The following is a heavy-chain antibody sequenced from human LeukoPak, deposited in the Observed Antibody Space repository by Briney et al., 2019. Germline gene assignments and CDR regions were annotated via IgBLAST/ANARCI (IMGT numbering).Heavy chain of an antibody. Sequence: GGSLRLSCRASGFTFSDFDMHWVRQAPGKGLEWAAITSYGGDNNYYADSVRGRFTISRDNSKNTMFLQMNSLRPDDSGVYYCASHPIASAGLIYDASNFWGQGTVVTVSS. CDR3: ASHPIASAGLIYDASNF. CDR1: GFTFSDFD. D-gene: IGHD6-13*01. V-gene: IGHV3-30*03. CDR2: TSYGGDNN. J-gene: IGHJ3*01.